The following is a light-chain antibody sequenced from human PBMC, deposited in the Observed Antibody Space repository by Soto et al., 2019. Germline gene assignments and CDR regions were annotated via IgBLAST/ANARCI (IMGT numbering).Light chain of an antibody. CDR2: SNH. V-gene: IGLV1-44*01. CDR1: SSNIGSNT. J-gene: IGLJ2*01. Sequence: QSVLTQPPSASGTPGQRVTISCSGSSSNIGSNTVSWYQQLPGTAPKLLIYSNHQRPSGVPDRFSGSKSGTSASLAISGLQSEDEADYYCAAWDDSLNGLVVFGGGTKLTVL. CDR3: AAWDDSLNGLVV.